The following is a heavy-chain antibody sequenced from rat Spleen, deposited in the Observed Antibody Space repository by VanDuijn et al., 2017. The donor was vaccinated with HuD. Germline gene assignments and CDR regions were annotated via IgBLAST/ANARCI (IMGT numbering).Heavy chain of an antibody. J-gene: IGHJ3*01. D-gene: IGHD1-6*01. CDR1: GFTFSNYG. V-gene: IGHV5-29*01. Sequence: EVQLVESGGGLVQPGRSLKLSCAASGFTFSNYGMAWVCQTPTKGLEWVASITYDGNSTYYRDSVKGRFTIARDNAKSTLYRQMDSLMSQDTATYYCTTDSDYATAPFPYWGRGTLVTVSS. CDR3: TTDSDYATAPFPY. CDR2: ITYDGNST.